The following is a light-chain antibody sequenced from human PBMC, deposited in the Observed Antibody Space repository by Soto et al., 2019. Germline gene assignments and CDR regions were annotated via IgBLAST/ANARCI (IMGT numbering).Light chain of an antibody. CDR1: QSISSTY. Sequence: EIVLTQSPGTLSLSPGERATLSCRASQSISSTYLAWYQQKHGQAPRLLIYGASSRATGIPDRFSGSGSGTDFTLTISRLEPEDFAVYYCQQYGRSAYPFGQGTKLEIK. V-gene: IGKV3-20*01. CDR2: GAS. CDR3: QQYGRSAYP. J-gene: IGKJ2*01.